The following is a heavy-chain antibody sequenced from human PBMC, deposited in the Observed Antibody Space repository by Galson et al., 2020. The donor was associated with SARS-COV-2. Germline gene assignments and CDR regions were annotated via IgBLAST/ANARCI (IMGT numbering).Heavy chain of an antibody. D-gene: IGHD2-2*01. CDR2: ISDYNGNT. CDR3: ARDPDYDIVVVPAATPSDY. CDR1: GYTFTSNG. V-gene: IGHV1-18*04. J-gene: IGHJ4*02. Sequence: ASVKVYCKASGYTFTSNGISWVRQAPGQGLEWMGWISDYNGNTNYAQTLQGRLTMTTDTSTSTAYIELRSLRSDDTAVYYCARDPDYDIVVVPAATPSDYWGQGTLVTVSS.